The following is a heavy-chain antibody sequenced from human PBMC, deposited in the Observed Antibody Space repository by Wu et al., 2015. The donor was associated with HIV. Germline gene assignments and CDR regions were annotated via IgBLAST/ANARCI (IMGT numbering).Heavy chain of an antibody. D-gene: IGHD2-15*01. Sequence: QVQLVQSGAEVKKPGASVKVSCKASGYTFTSYDINWVRQATGQGLEWMGWMNPRTGNTGYAQKFQGRVTMTRDTSISTANMELSSLRSEDTAVYYCARQRAYTSAGIYSTNWGQGTXVTVSS. J-gene: IGHJ4*02. CDR3: ARQRAYTSAGIYSTN. CDR2: MNPRTGNT. V-gene: IGHV1-8*01. CDR1: GYTFTSYD.